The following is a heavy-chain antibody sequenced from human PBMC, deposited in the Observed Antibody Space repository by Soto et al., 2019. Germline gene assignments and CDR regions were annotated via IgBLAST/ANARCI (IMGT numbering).Heavy chain of an antibody. D-gene: IGHD2-2*02. Sequence: PGGSLRLSCAASGFTFSSYGMHWVRQAPGKGLGWVAVIWYDGSNKYYADSVKGRFTISRDNSKNTLYLQMNSLRAEDTAVYYCARDLYEIRIPFDPWRQGTLVTVSS. V-gene: IGHV3-33*01. CDR1: GFTFSSYG. CDR2: IWYDGSNK. CDR3: ARDLYEIRIPFDP. J-gene: IGHJ5*02.